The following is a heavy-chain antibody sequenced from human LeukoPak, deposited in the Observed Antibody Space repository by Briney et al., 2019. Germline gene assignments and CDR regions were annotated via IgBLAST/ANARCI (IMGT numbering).Heavy chain of an antibody. J-gene: IGHJ4*02. CDR1: GFTVSNNY. CDR3: AREGSYYDSSGYLMY. CDR2: IYSGGSA. Sequence: GGSLRLSCAASGFTVSNNYMSWVRQAPGKGLEWVSVIYSGGSAYYADSVKGRFSISRDKSKNTLYLQMNSLRAEDTAIYYCAREGSYYDSSGYLMYWGQGTLVTVSS. D-gene: IGHD3-22*01. V-gene: IGHV3-66*01.